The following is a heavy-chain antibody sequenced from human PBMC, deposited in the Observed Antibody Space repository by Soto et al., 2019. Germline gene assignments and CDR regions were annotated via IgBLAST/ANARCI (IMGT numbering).Heavy chain of an antibody. J-gene: IGHJ4*02. CDR2: ISGSGGST. V-gene: IGHV3-23*01. CDR1: GFTFSSYA. CDR3: TTEFDYYDSSGYYYATDY. D-gene: IGHD3-22*01. Sequence: GGSLRLSCAASGFTFSSYAMSWVRQAPGKGLEWVSAISGSGGSTYYADSVKGRFTISRDNSKNTLYLQMNSLKTEDTAVYYCTTEFDYYDSSGYYYATDYWGQGALVTVSS.